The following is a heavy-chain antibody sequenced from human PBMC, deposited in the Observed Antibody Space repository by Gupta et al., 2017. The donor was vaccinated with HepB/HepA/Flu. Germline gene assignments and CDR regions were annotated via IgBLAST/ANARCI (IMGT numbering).Heavy chain of an antibody. CDR1: GGTFSSYA. CDR2: IIPILGIA. Sequence: QVQLVQSGAEVKKPGSSVKVSCKASGGTFSSYAISWVRQAPGQGLEWMGRIIPILGIANYAQKFQGRVTITADKSTSTAYMELSSLRSEDTAVYYCARDSGQLSGGRPRDYFDYWGQGTLVTVSS. J-gene: IGHJ4*02. D-gene: IGHD3-10*01. V-gene: IGHV1-69*04. CDR3: ARDSGQLSGGRPRDYFDY.